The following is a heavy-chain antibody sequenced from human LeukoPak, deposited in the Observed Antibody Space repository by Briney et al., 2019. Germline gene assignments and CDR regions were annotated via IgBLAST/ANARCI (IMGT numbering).Heavy chain of an antibody. D-gene: IGHD1-7*01. J-gene: IGHJ4*02. V-gene: IGHV3-33*01. CDR1: VFTFSIYG. CDR3: ARSQLELLQFDY. Sequence: GGSLRLSCAASVFTFSIYGMHWVRQAPGKGLEWVAVIWYGGSNKYYADSVKGRFTISRDNSKNTLYLQMNSLRAEDTAVYYCARSQLELLQFDYWGQGTLVTVSS. CDR2: IWYGGSNK.